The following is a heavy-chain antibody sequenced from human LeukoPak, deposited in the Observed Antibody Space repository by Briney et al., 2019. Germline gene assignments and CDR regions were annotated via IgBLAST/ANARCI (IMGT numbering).Heavy chain of an antibody. CDR1: GGTFSSYA. Sequence: SVKVSCKASGGTFSSYAISWVRQAPGQGLEWMGGIIPIFGTANYAQKFQGRVTITADESTSTAYMELSSLRSEDTAVYYCARDPRRGLWFGELLYSPDWFDPWGQGTLVTVSS. D-gene: IGHD3-10*01. CDR2: IIPIFGTA. CDR3: ARDPRRGLWFGELLYSPDWFDP. J-gene: IGHJ5*02. V-gene: IGHV1-69*13.